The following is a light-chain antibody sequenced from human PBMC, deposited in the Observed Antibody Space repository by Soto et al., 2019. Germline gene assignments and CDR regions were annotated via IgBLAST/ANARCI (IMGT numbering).Light chain of an antibody. Sequence: ELVLTQSPDTLSVSPGERATLSCRASQSVSSSSLAWYQQKPGQAPRLLIYGASNRATGIPDRFSGSGSGTDFSLTISRLEPEDFAVYYCHQYGSSPLCTFGQGNKVEIK. CDR1: QSVSSSS. J-gene: IGKJ1*01. V-gene: IGKV3-20*01. CDR2: GAS. CDR3: HQYGSSPLCT.